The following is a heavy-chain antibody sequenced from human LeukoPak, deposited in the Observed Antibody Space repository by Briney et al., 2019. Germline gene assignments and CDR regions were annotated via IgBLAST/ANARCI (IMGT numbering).Heavy chain of an antibody. CDR3: ARVESYSSGWHNCYYYMDV. D-gene: IGHD6-19*01. J-gene: IGHJ6*03. Sequence: ASVKVSCKASGYTFSDYYMHWVRQAPGQGLEWMGWINPNTGDTNYAQKFQGRITMTRDTSISTAYMDLSRLTSDDTAVYYCARVESYSSGWHNCYYYMDVWGKGTTVTVSS. V-gene: IGHV1-2*02. CDR1: GYTFSDYY. CDR2: INPNTGDT.